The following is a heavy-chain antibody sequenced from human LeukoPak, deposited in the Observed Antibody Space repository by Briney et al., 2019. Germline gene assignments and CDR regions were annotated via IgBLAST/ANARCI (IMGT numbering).Heavy chain of an antibody. J-gene: IGHJ3*02. Sequence: ASVKVSCKASGYTFTSYDINWVRQATGQGLEWMGWMNPNSGNTGYAQKFQGRVTMTRNTSIGTAYMELSSLRSEDTAVYYCARRGSLGYCSGGSCYADAFDIWGQGTMVTVSS. CDR3: ARRGSLGYCSGGSCYADAFDI. V-gene: IGHV1-8*01. CDR1: GYTFTSYD. D-gene: IGHD2-15*01. CDR2: MNPNSGNT.